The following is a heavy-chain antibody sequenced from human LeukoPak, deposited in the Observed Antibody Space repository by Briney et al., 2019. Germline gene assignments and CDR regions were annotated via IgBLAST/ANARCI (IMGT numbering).Heavy chain of an antibody. J-gene: IGHJ4*02. Sequence: GGSLRLSCAASGFTFSSYAMTWVRQAPGKGLEWVSSISGSGGSRDYADSVKGRFTISRGNSKNTLYLQMTSLRAEDTAVYYCAKDLVTGSLDYWGQGTLVTVSS. CDR3: AKDLVTGSLDY. V-gene: IGHV3-23*01. CDR2: ISGSGGSR. CDR1: GFTFSSYA. D-gene: IGHD3-10*01.